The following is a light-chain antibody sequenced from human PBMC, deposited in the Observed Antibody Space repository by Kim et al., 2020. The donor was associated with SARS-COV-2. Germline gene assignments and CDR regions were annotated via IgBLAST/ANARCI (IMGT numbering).Light chain of an antibody. V-gene: IGKV1-16*01. CDR1: QAIGED. CDR2: GVS. Sequence: ASVGEKVTITCRASQAIGEDLAWFQQKPGKAHKSLIYGVSNLQPGVPSTFSGSESGTEFTLTISNVQPEDFATYFCQQYHDYPLTFGGGTKLEIK. J-gene: IGKJ4*01. CDR3: QQYHDYPLT.